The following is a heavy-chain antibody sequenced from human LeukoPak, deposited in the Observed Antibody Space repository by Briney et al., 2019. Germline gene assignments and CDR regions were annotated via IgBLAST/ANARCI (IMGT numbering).Heavy chain of an antibody. CDR3: ARDSGSYFDY. CDR2: IYYSGST. J-gene: IGHJ4*02. V-gene: IGHV4-59*01. Sequence: PSETLSLTCTVSGGSISSYYWSWIRQPPGKGLEWIGYIYYSGSTNYNPSLKSRVTISVDTSKNQFSLKLSSETAADTAVYYCARDSGSYFDYWGQGTLVTVSS. CDR1: GGSISSYY. D-gene: IGHD1-26*01.